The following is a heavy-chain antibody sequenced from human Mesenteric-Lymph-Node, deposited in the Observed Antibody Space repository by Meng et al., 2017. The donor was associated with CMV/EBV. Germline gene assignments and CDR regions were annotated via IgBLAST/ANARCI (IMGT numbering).Heavy chain of an antibody. J-gene: IGHJ4*02. Sequence: SETLSLTCTVSGGSIRSDNHYWSWIRQPPGKGLEWIGYIYYSGTTYCNPSLQSRVTISLDRSRNQFSLKLTSVTAADTAVYLCVREVDYRNYYEPEYWGQGMLVTVSS. V-gene: IGHV4-30-4*08. CDR3: VREVDYRNYYEPEY. D-gene: IGHD4-11*01. CDR2: IYYSGTT. CDR1: GGSIRSDNHY.